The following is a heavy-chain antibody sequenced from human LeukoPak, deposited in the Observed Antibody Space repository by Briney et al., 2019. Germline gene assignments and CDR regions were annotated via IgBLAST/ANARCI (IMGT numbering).Heavy chain of an antibody. D-gene: IGHD5-18*01. V-gene: IGHV4-34*01. CDR2: INHSGST. CDR3: ARGRRGYSYGVFDY. Sequence: SETLSLTCAVYGGSFSGYYWSWIRQPPGKGLEWIGEINHSGSTNYNPSLKSRVTISVDTSKNQLSLKLSSVTAADTAVYYCARGRRGYSYGVFDYWGQGTLVTVSS. CDR1: GGSFSGYY. J-gene: IGHJ4*02.